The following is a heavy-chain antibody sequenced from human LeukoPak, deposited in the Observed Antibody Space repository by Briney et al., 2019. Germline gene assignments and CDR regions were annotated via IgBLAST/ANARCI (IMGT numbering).Heavy chain of an antibody. Sequence: ASVKVSCKASGFTFTDYYIHWVRQAPGQGLEWMGPIHPKSGNTKYAQKFQGRVTVTRDTSISAAYMELSRLTSDDTAVYYCARDPPAAGSTEFDFWGQGTLVTVSS. D-gene: IGHD6-13*01. CDR2: IHPKSGNT. CDR3: ARDPPAAGSTEFDF. V-gene: IGHV1-2*06. J-gene: IGHJ4*02. CDR1: GFTFTDYY.